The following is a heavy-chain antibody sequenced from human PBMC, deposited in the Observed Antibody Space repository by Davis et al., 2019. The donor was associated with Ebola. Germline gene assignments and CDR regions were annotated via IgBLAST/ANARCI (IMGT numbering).Heavy chain of an antibody. D-gene: IGHD2-8*01. Sequence: GESLKISCAASGFTFSSYGMHWVRQAPGKGLEWVAVISYDGSNKYYADSVKGRFTISRDNSKNTLYLQMNSLRAEDTAVYYCAKGYCTNGVCYDGWFDPWGQGTLVTVSS. CDR1: GFTFSSYG. J-gene: IGHJ5*02. V-gene: IGHV3-30*18. CDR3: AKGYCTNGVCYDGWFDP. CDR2: ISYDGSNK.